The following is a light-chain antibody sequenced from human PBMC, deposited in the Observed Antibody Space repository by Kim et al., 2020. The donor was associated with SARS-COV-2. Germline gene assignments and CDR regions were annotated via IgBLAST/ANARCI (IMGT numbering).Light chain of an antibody. CDR3: GTWDTSLSAGV. J-gene: IGLJ1*01. Sequence: QSVLTQPPSVSAAPGQKVIISCSGGSSNIGRNYVSWYQQLPGTAPKLLIYEDINRPSWIPDRFSGSKSGTSATLAITGLQTGDEAEYFCGTWDTSLSAGVFGTGTKVTLL. CDR2: EDI. V-gene: IGLV1-51*02. CDR1: SSNIGRNY.